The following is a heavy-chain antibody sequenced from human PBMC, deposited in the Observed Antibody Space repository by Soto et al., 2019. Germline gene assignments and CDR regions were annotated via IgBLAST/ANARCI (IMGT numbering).Heavy chain of an antibody. CDR2: IYYSGST. CDR1: GGSISSGGYY. J-gene: IGHJ5*02. Sequence: PSETLSLTCTVSGGSISSGGYYWSWIRQHPGKGLEWIGYIYYSGSTYYNPSLKSRVTISVDTPKNQFSLKLSSVTAADTAVYYCARYYDSSLDPWGQGTLVTVSS. CDR3: ARYYDSSLDP. D-gene: IGHD3-22*01. V-gene: IGHV4-31*03.